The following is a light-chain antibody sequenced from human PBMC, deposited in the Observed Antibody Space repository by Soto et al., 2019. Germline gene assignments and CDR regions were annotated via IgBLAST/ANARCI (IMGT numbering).Light chain of an antibody. Sequence: QSALTQPASVSGSPGQSITISCTETSSDVGAYNFVSWYQHHPGTAPKLMIYEVSNRPSGASNRFSGSKSGNTASLTISGLQTEDEADYYCYSYRGSNAWVFGGGTQLTVL. CDR3: YSYRGSNAWV. J-gene: IGLJ3*02. V-gene: IGLV2-14*01. CDR1: SSDVGAYNF. CDR2: EVS.